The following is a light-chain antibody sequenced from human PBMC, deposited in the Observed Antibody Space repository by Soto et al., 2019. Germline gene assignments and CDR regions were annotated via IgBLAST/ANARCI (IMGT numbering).Light chain of an antibody. CDR1: QTVRNNY. J-gene: IGKJ4*01. CDR3: QQFASYPLT. CDR2: DAS. Sequence: EFVLTQSPGTLSLSPGEGTTLSCRASQTVRNNYLAWYQQKPGQAPTLLIYDASNRATGIPDRFSGGGSRTDFTLTISRLEPEDFAVYYCQQFASYPLTFGGGTKVDIK. V-gene: IGKV3-20*01.